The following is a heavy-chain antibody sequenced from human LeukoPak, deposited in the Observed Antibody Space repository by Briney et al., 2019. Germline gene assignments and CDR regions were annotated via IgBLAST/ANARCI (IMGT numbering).Heavy chain of an antibody. D-gene: IGHD3-22*01. CDR1: GYSISSGYY. Sequence: PSETLSLTCTVSGYSISSGYYWGWIRQPPGKGLEWIGSIYHSGSTYYNPSLKSRVTISVDTSKNQFSLKLSSVTAADTAVYYCARITTKAKDFDYWGQGTLVTVSS. J-gene: IGHJ4*02. CDR3: ARITTKAKDFDY. CDR2: IYHSGST. V-gene: IGHV4-38-2*02.